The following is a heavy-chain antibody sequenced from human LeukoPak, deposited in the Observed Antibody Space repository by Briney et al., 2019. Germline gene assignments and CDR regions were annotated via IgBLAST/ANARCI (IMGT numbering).Heavy chain of an antibody. CDR2: IGTAGDT. CDR3: ARGVYGSGSPDY. Sequence: GGSLRLSCAASGFTFSSYDMHWVRQATGKGLEWVSAIGTAGDTYYPGSVKGRFTISIENAKNSLYLQMNSLRAGDTAVYYCARGVYGSGSPDYWGQGTLVTVSS. CDR1: GFTFSSYD. V-gene: IGHV3-13*01. J-gene: IGHJ4*02. D-gene: IGHD3-10*01.